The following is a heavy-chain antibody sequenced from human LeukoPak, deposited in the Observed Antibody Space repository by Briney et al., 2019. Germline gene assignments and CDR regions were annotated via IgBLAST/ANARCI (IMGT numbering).Heavy chain of an antibody. CDR1: GFTVSSNY. J-gene: IGHJ5*02. CDR2: IYRDGST. CDR3: ARVMTAITNWFDP. Sequence: GESLRLACAASGFTVSSNYVGWVRQAAGKGREWVSVIYRDGSTYYAHSVKSRFTISRDNYKNPLYLKMNNLTVEDTAVYYCARVMTAITNWFDPWGQGTLVTVSS. D-gene: IGHD2-21*02. V-gene: IGHV3-66*01.